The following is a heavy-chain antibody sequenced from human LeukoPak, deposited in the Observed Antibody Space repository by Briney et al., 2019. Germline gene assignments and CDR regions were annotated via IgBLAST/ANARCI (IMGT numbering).Heavy chain of an antibody. CDR3: ARGRNSWTTFDI. CDR1: GDSISGSNYY. J-gene: IGHJ3*02. D-gene: IGHD6-13*01. Sequence: SETLSLTCTVSGDSISGSNYYWSWTRQPAGKGLEWIGRVYASGNTNYNPSLKSRVTMSVDTSKNQFSLNLNSLTAADTAVYYCARGRNSWTTFDIWGQGTKVTVSS. V-gene: IGHV4-61*02. CDR2: VYASGNT.